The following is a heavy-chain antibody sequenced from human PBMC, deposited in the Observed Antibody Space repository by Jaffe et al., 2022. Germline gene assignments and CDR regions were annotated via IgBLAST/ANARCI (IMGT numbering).Heavy chain of an antibody. CDR1: GFTFSSYA. V-gene: IGHV3-23*01. D-gene: IGHD2-8*02. J-gene: IGHJ5*02. CDR2: ISGSGGST. CDR3: AKDPSLDCTGGVCYGSGWFDP. Sequence: EVQLLESGGGLVQPGGSLRLSCAASGFTFSSYAMSWVRQAPGKGLEWVSAISGSGGSTYYADSVKGRFTISRDNSKNTLYLQMNSLRAEDTAVYYCAKDPSLDCTGGVCYGSGWFDPWGQGTLVTVSS.